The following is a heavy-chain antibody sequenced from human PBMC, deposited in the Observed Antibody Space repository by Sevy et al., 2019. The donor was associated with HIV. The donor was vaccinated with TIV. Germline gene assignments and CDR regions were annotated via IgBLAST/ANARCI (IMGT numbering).Heavy chain of an antibody. V-gene: IGHV1-69*13. D-gene: IGHD3-22*01. Sequence: ASVKVSCKASGGSFSNFPVSWVRQAPGQGLEWMGMIISKFGTTDYAQKFQGRVTITADESTTTAYMELTSLRAEDTAVYYCAREVPDYVSGYYSVDAFDIGGQGTKVTVS. CDR2: IISKFGTT. CDR1: GGSFSNFP. CDR3: AREVPDYVSGYYSVDAFDI. J-gene: IGHJ3*02.